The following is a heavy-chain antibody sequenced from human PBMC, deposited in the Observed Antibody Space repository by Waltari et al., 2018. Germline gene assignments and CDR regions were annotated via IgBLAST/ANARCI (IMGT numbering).Heavy chain of an antibody. V-gene: IGHV1-18*04. J-gene: IGHJ4*02. CDR2: IYGYDGNT. D-gene: IGHD3-3*02. CDR3: ARDDVDSSNFGGF. CDR1: GYIFSHYG. Sequence: LVQSGAEVKKPGASVKVSCKGSGYIFSHYGITWVRQAPGQGLEWMGWIYGYDGNTKYEQKFQDRVTLTTDTSTSTAYMELRSLRSDDTAVYFCARDDVDSSNFGGFWGQGTLVTVSS.